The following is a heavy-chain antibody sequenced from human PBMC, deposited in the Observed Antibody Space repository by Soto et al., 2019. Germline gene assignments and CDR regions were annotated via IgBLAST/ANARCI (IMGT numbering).Heavy chain of an antibody. V-gene: IGHV4-30-4*01. Sequence: SETLSLTCTVSGGSISSVYYYWSWIRQPPGKGLEWIGYIYYSGSTYYNPSLKSRVTISVDTSKNQFSLKLSSVTAADTAVYYCARGPYCSGGSCYSFDYWGQGTLVTVSS. CDR2: IYYSGST. CDR1: GGSISSVYYY. CDR3: ARGPYCSGGSCYSFDY. D-gene: IGHD2-15*01. J-gene: IGHJ4*02.